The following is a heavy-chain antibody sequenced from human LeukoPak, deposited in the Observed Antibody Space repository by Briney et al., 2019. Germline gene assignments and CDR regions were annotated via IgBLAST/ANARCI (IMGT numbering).Heavy chain of an antibody. CDR1: GYSFTSYW. CDR3: ARHSIHCSGGSCYGDY. V-gene: IGHV5-10-1*01. D-gene: IGHD2-15*01. J-gene: IGHJ4*02. Sequence: GESLKISCKGSGYSFTSYWISWVRRMPGKGLEWMGRIDPSDSYTNYSPSFQGHVTISADKSISTAYLQWSSLKASDTAMYYCARHSIHCSGGSCYGDYWGQGTLATVSS. CDR2: IDPSDSYT.